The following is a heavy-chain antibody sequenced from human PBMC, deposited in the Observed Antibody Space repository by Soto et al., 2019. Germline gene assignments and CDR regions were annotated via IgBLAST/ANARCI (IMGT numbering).Heavy chain of an antibody. V-gene: IGHV1-18*01. D-gene: IGHD3-3*01. CDR2: ISAYNGNT. CDR3: ARGGTRYYDFWSGFGYNWFDP. J-gene: IGHJ5*02. CDR1: GYTFTSYG. Sequence: ASVKVSCKASGYTFTSYGISWVRQAPGQGPEWMGWISAYNGNTNYAQKLQGRVTMTTDTSTSTAYMELRSLRSDDTAVYYCARGGTRYYDFWSGFGYNWFDPWGQGTLVTVSS.